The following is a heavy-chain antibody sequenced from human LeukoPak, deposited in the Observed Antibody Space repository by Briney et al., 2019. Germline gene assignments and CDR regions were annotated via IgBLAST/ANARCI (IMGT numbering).Heavy chain of an antibody. CDR2: ISWNSGSI. CDR1: GFTFDDYA. D-gene: IGHD4-17*01. Sequence: PGRSLRLSCAASGFTFDDYAMHWVRQAPGEGLEWVSGISWNSGSIGYADSVKGRFTISRDNAKNSLYLQMNSLRAEDTALYYCARDYGDYWWFDPWGQGTLVTVSS. CDR3: ARDYGDYWWFDP. V-gene: IGHV3-9*01. J-gene: IGHJ5*02.